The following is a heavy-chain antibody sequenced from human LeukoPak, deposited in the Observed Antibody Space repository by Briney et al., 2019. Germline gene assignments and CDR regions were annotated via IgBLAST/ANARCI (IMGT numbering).Heavy chain of an antibody. V-gene: IGHV3-21*01. Sequence: GGSLRLSCAASGFTFSSYSMNWVRQAPGKGLEWVSSISSSSSYIYYADSVKGRFTISRDNAKNSLYLQMNSLRAEDTAVYYCASRYENYYDSSGYQYWGQGTLVTVSS. D-gene: IGHD3-22*01. CDR3: ASRYENYYDSSGYQY. CDR1: GFTFSSYS. CDR2: ISSSSSYI. J-gene: IGHJ4*02.